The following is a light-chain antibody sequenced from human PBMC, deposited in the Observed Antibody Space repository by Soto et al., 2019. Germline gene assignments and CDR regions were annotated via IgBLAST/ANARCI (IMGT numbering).Light chain of an antibody. V-gene: IGKV3D-20*01. J-gene: IGKJ5*01. CDR1: QSINSNY. CDR2: DTS. Sequence: EIVLTQSPATLSLSPGERATLSCGASQSINSNYLAWYQQKPGLAPRLVIYDTSRRAPGIPDRLTGSGSGTDFTLTISRLEPEYSAIYYCQQYGSSPTFGQGTRLEIK. CDR3: QQYGSSPT.